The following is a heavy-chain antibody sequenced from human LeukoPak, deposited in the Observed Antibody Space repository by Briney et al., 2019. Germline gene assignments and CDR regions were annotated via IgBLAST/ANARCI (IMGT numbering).Heavy chain of an antibody. V-gene: IGHV1-8*01. D-gene: IGHD2-15*01. CDR3: ARLRHCSGGSCYPEAYYFYMDV. Sequence: ASVKVSCKVSGYTLTELSMHWVRQAPGQGLEWMGWMNPNSGNTGYAQKFQGRVTMTRNTSISTAYMELSSLRSGDTAVYYCARLRHCSGGSCYPEAYYFYMDVWGKGTTVTISS. CDR1: GYTLTELS. J-gene: IGHJ6*03. CDR2: MNPNSGNT.